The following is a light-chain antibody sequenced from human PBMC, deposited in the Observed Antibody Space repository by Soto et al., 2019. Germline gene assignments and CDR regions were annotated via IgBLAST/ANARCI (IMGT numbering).Light chain of an antibody. CDR2: LNSDGSH. J-gene: IGLJ2*01. Sequence: QSALTQSPSASASLGASVKLTCTLSSGHSSYAIAWHQQQPEKGPRYLMKLNSDGSHSKGDGIPDRFSGSSSGAERYLNISSLQSEDEADYYCQTWGTGIQVFGGGTKLTVL. CDR1: SGHSSYA. CDR3: QTWGTGIQV. V-gene: IGLV4-69*01.